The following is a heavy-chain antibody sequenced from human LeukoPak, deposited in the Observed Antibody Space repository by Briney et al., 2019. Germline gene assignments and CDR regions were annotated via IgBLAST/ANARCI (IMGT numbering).Heavy chain of an antibody. J-gene: IGHJ5*02. CDR3: ARDKTSSGWYWFDP. Sequence: PGGSLRLSCAASGFTFSTYSMNWVRQAPGKGLEWVSYISSSSSTIYYADSVKGRFTISGDNAKNSLYLQMNSLRAEDTAVYYCARDKTSSGWYWFDPWGQGTLVTVSS. V-gene: IGHV3-48*04. CDR2: ISSSSSTI. D-gene: IGHD6-19*01. CDR1: GFTFSTYS.